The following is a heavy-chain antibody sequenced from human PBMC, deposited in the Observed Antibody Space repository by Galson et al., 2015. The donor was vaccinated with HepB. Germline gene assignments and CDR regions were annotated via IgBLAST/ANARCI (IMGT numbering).Heavy chain of an antibody. V-gene: IGHV3-21*01. J-gene: IGHJ5*02. D-gene: IGHD3-10*01. CDR3: ARDVSTMVRGTDDWFDP. Sequence: SLRLSCAASGFTFSSYSMNWVRQAPGKGLEWVASITCSSSYIYYADSVKGRFTISRDNAKNSLYLQMNSLRAEDTAVYYCARDVSTMVRGTDDWFDPWGQGTLVTVSS. CDR1: GFTFSSYS. CDR2: ITCSSSYI.